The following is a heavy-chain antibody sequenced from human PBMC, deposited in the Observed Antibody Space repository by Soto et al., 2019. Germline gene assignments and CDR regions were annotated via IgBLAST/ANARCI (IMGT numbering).Heavy chain of an antibody. CDR3: AKDIAVAGTPTLGSDY. CDR1: GFTFSSYG. Sequence: QVPLVESGGGVVQPGRSLRLSCAASGFTFSSYGMHWVRQAPGKGLEWVAVISYDGSNKYYADSVKGRFTISRDNSKNTLYLQMNSLRAEDTAVYYCAKDIAVAGTPTLGSDYWGQGTLVTVSS. V-gene: IGHV3-30*18. J-gene: IGHJ4*02. D-gene: IGHD6-19*01. CDR2: ISYDGSNK.